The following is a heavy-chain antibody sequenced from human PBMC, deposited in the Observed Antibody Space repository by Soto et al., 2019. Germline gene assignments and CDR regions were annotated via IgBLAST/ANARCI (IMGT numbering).Heavy chain of an antibody. D-gene: IGHD6-19*01. CDR2: ICGDGITI. J-gene: IGHJ4*02. CDR3: AKELIAVAPDRGRSYYFDY. V-gene: IGHV3-74*01. Sequence: PGGSLRLSCAASGFTFKNYCLHWVRQAPGKGLVWVSRICGDGITINYADSVKGRFTISRDNAKSTVYLQMNSLRAEDTAVYYCAKELIAVAPDRGRSYYFDYWGQGTLVTVSS. CDR1: GFTFKNYC.